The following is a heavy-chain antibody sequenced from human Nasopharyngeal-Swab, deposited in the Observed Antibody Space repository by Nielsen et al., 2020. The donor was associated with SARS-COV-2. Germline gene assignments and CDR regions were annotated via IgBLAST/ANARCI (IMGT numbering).Heavy chain of an antibody. CDR3: VKLVHITMVRGVMSGPNWFDP. V-gene: IGHV3-64D*06. J-gene: IGHJ5*02. CDR2: ISSNGGST. Sequence: GESLKISCSASGFTFSSYAMHWVRQAPGKGLEYVSAISSNGGSTYYADSVKGRFTISRDNSKNTLYLQMSSLRAEDTAVYYCVKLVHITMVRGVMSGPNWFDPWGQGTLVTVSS. D-gene: IGHD3-10*01. CDR1: GFTFSSYA.